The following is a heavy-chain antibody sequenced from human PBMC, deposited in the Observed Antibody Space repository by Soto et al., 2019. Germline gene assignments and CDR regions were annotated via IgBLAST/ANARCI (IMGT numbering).Heavy chain of an antibody. V-gene: IGHV3-33*01. CDR2: IWYDGSNE. Sequence: GGSLRLSCAASGFIFGTYAMHWVRQAPGKGLEWVAVIWYDGSNEYYADSVKGRFTISRDNSKNTLCLQMDSMRAEDTAVYYCARDNYGVDYWGQAALVTVSS. D-gene: IGHD2-21*01. J-gene: IGHJ4*02. CDR3: ARDNYGVDY. CDR1: GFIFGTYA.